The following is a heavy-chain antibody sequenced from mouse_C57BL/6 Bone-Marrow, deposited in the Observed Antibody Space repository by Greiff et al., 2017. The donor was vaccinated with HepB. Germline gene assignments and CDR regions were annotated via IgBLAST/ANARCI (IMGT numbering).Heavy chain of an antibody. CDR1: GFTFSSYA. J-gene: IGHJ3*01. V-gene: IGHV5-4*01. CDR3: AREDDGSSPAWFAY. CDR2: ISDGGSYT. Sequence: EVKLVESGGGLVKPGGSLKLSCAASGFTFSSYAMSWVRQTPEKRLEWVATISDGGSYTYYPDNVKGRFTISRDNAKNNLYLQMSHLKSEDTAMYYCAREDDGSSPAWFAYWGQGTLVTVSA. D-gene: IGHD1-1*01.